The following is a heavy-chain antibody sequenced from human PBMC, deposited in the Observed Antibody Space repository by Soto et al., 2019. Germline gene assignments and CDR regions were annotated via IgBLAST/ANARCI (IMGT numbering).Heavy chain of an antibody. CDR2: IHYSGST. J-gene: IGHJ5*02. CDR1: GGSISSYY. D-gene: IGHD2-15*01. Sequence: PSETLSLTCTVSGGSISSYYWSWIRQSPGKGLEWIGYIHYSGSTNYNPSLKSRVTISVDTPKNQFSLKLSSVTAADTAVYYCARSRIEDGGTVYHWGQGTLVTVSS. CDR3: ARSRIEDGGTVYH. V-gene: IGHV4-59*08.